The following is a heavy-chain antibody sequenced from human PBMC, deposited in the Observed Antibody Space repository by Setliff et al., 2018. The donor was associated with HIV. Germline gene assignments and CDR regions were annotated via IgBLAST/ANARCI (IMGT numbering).Heavy chain of an antibody. CDR3: VKGSLGGRLDS. Sequence: GESLKISCTTSGTYGMHWVRQAPGKGLEWVAVIWNDGSNKFYGDSVQGRFTISRDNSRNMVFLQMNGLRVEDTAVYYCVKGSLGGRLDSWGQGTLVTVSS. D-gene: IGHD3-16*01. J-gene: IGHJ4*02. V-gene: IGHV3-33*06. CDR1: GTYG. CDR2: IWNDGSNK.